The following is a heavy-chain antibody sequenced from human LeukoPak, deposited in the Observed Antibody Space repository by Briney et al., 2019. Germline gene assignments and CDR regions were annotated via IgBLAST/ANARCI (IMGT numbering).Heavy chain of an antibody. J-gene: IGHJ4*02. CDR2: IYTSGST. Sequence: PSQTLSLTCTVSGGSISSGSYYWSWIRQPAGKGLECIGRIYTSGSTNYNPSLKSRVTISVDTSKNQFSLKLSSVTAADTAVYYCARDGGVDLYSSNSELDYWGQGTLVTVSS. V-gene: IGHV4-61*02. CDR3: ARDGGVDLYSSNSELDY. CDR1: GGSISSGSYY. D-gene: IGHD6-13*01.